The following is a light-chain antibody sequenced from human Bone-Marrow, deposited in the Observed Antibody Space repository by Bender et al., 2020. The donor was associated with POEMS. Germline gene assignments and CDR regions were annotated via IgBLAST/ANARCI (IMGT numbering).Light chain of an antibody. CDR2: SND. CDR1: SSNIGSNY. CDR3: AAWDVSRFV. V-gene: IGLV1-47*02. Sequence: QSVLSQPPSASGTPGQRVTLSSSGCSSNIGSNYVSWYQQFPGTAPKLLIHSNDQRPSGVPDRFSGSKSGTSASLAISGLRSEDEADYYCAAWDVSRFVFGTGTSVSVL. J-gene: IGLJ1*01.